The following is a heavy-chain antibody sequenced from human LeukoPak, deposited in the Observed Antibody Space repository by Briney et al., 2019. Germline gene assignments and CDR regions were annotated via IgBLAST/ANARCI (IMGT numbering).Heavy chain of an antibody. V-gene: IGHV3-48*02. CDR3: ARVVRFLEWLYQDY. CDR2: ISSSSSTI. Sequence: GSLRLSCAASGFTFSSYSMNWVRQAPGKGLEWGSYISSSSSTIYYADSVKGRFTISRDNAKNSLYLQMNSLRDEDTAVYYCARVVRFLEWLYQDYWGQGTLVTVSS. J-gene: IGHJ4*02. D-gene: IGHD3-3*01. CDR1: GFTFSSYS.